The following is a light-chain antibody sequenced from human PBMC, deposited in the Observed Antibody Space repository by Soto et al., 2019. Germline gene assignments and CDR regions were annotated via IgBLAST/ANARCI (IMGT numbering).Light chain of an antibody. CDR2: DAS. V-gene: IGKV3-11*01. CDR3: QQRYTWPLT. J-gene: IGKJ4*01. CDR1: QSISSY. Sequence: PGERATLSCRASQSISSYLAWYQQKPGQAPRLLIYDASNRATGIPARFSGSGSGTDFTLTISSLEPEDFAVYYCQQRYTWPLTFGGGTKVEIK.